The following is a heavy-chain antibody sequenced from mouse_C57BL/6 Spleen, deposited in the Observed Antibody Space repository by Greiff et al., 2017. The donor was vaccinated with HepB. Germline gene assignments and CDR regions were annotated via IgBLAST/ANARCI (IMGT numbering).Heavy chain of an antibody. CDR1: GFTFSSYA. CDR3: ARDYYGSSAYWYFDV. J-gene: IGHJ1*03. V-gene: IGHV5-4*01. D-gene: IGHD1-1*01. Sequence: EVNLVESGGGLVKPGGSLKLSCAASGFTFSSYAMSWVRQTPEKRLEWVATISDGGSYTYYPDNVKGRFTISRDNAKNNLYLQMSHLKSEDTAMYYCARDYYGSSAYWYFDVWGTGTTVTVSS. CDR2: ISDGGSYT.